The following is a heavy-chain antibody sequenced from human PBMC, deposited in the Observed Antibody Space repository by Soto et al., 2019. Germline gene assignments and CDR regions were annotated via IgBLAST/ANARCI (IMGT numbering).Heavy chain of an antibody. J-gene: IGHJ4*02. D-gene: IGHD3-22*01. Sequence: ASVKVSCKASGGTFSSYAISWVRQAPGQGLEWMGGIIPIFGTANYAQKFQGRVTITADESTSTAYMELSSLRSEDTAVYYCARNSLDSSGYYYDLDYWGQGTLVTVSS. CDR1: GGTFSSYA. CDR2: IIPIFGTA. CDR3: ARNSLDSSGYYYDLDY. V-gene: IGHV1-69*13.